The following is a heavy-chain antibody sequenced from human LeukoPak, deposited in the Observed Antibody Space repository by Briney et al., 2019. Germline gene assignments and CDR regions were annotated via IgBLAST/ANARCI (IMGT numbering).Heavy chain of an antibody. Sequence: SETLSLTCTVSGASISSGGCYWSWIRQHPGKGLEWIGYISYTGSTYYNPSLKSRVTISVDTSENQFSLKLSSVTAADTAVYYCARDTSTGYFDYWGQGTLVTVSS. CDR1: GASISSGGCY. D-gene: IGHD2/OR15-2a*01. J-gene: IGHJ4*02. CDR2: ISYTGST. CDR3: ARDTSTGYFDY. V-gene: IGHV4-31*03.